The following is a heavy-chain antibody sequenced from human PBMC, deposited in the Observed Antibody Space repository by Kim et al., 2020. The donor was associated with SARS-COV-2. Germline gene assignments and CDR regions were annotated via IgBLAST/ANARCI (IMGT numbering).Heavy chain of an antibody. CDR2: ISDNGGST. V-gene: IGHV3-23*01. J-gene: IGHJ4*02. D-gene: IGHD6-6*01. CDR1: GFTFSSYA. Sequence: GGSLRLSCAASGFTFSSYAMSWVRQAPGKGLEWVSSISDNGGSTYYADSVKGRFTISRDNSKNTLYLQVNSLRDEDTALYFCVKERIQYGSSPRGIDSWGQGPLVSVSS. CDR3: VKERIQYGSSPRGIDS.